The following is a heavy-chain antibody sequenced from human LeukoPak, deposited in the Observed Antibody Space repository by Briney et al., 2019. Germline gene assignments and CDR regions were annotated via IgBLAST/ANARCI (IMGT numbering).Heavy chain of an antibody. V-gene: IGHV3-23*01. Sequence: PGGSLRLSCAASGFTFSSYGMHWVRQAPGKGLEWVSAISGSGGSTYYADSVKGRFTISRDNSKNTLYLQMNSLRAEDTAVYYCAKESQRELRYFDWIPDYWGQGTLVTVSS. CDR3: AKESQRELRYFDWIPDY. J-gene: IGHJ4*02. CDR2: ISGSGGST. D-gene: IGHD3-9*01. CDR1: GFTFSSYG.